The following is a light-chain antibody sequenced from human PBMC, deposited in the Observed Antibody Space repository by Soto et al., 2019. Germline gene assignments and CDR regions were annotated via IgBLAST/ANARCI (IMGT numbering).Light chain of an antibody. Sequence: QSVLTQPPSVSGAPGQRVTISCTGSSSNIGAGYDVHWYQQLPGTAPKLLIYGNSNRPSGVPDRFSGSKSGTSASLAITGLQAVDQADYYCQSYDSSLSGSVVFGGGTKLTV. CDR3: QSYDSSLSGSVV. V-gene: IGLV1-40*01. J-gene: IGLJ2*01. CDR1: SSNIGAGYD. CDR2: GNS.